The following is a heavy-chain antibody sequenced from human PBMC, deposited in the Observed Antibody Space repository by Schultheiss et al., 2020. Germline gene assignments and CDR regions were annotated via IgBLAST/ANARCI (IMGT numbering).Heavy chain of an antibody. V-gene: IGHV4-4*02. D-gene: IGHD2-2*01. CDR3: ARDVVVPAAMPGYYYYMDV. J-gene: IGHJ6*03. CDR2: IYHSGST. CDR1: GGSISSSNW. Sequence: SETLSLTCAVSGGSISSSNWWSWVRQPPGKGLEWIGEIYHSGSTNYNPSLKSRVTISVDKSKNQFSLKLSSVTAADTAVYYCARDVVVPAAMPGYYYYMDVWGKGTTVTGYS.